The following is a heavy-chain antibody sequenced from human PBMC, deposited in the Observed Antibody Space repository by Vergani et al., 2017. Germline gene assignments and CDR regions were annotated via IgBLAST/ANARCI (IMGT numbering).Heavy chain of an antibody. CDR3: ARSIGYCAGATCRAYYFGH. J-gene: IGHJ5*02. CDR1: GYIFKNYY. CDR2: LNPTTGHT. V-gene: IGHV1-46*02. D-gene: IGHD3-16*01. Sequence: VQLVQSGAEVRKPGASVTVSCTASGYIFKNYYIHWLRQAPGQAFEWMGILNPTTGHTTSAQKFRGRVDMTRDPSTDTSTRTVQMTLSSLRSEDTAVYYCARSIGYCAGATCRAYYFGHWGQGTRVTVSS.